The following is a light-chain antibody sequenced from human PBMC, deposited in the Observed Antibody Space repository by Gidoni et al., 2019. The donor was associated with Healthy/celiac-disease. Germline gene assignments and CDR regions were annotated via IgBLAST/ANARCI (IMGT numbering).Light chain of an antibody. CDR1: QSVSSN. CDR2: GAS. Sequence: EIVMTQSPATLSVSPRERATLSCRASQSVSSNLAWYQQKPGQAPRLLIYGASTRATGIPARFSGSGSGTEFTLTISSLQSEDFAVYYCQQYNNWPLTFXGXTKVEIK. V-gene: IGKV3-15*01. CDR3: QQYNNWPLT. J-gene: IGKJ4*01.